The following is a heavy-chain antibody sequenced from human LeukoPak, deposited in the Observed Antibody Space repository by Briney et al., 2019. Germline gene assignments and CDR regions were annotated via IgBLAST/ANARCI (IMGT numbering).Heavy chain of an antibody. Sequence: PGGSLGLSCAASGFTFGDHIMNWVRQLPGKRLEWVAYVSGSGSTVYYADSVKGRFTVSRDNGKSSLYLQMNSLRVEDTALYYCARAGTTVTLWVYWGPGTLVTVSS. CDR3: ARAGTTVTLWVY. CDR1: GFTFGDHI. J-gene: IGHJ4*02. D-gene: IGHD4-17*01. CDR2: VSGSGSTV. V-gene: IGHV3-48*01.